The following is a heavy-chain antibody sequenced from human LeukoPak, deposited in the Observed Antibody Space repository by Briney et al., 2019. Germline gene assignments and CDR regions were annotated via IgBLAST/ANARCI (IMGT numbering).Heavy chain of an antibody. CDR2: IYTSGGT. Sequence: SETLSLTCTVSGGSISNYYWTWIRQPAGKGLEWIGRIYTSGGTNYNPSLKSRVTMSVDTSKNQFSLKLSSVTAADTAVYYCARVNYYYYYMDVWGKGTTVTVSS. J-gene: IGHJ6*03. V-gene: IGHV4-4*07. CDR1: GGSISNYY. CDR3: ARVNYYYYYMDV.